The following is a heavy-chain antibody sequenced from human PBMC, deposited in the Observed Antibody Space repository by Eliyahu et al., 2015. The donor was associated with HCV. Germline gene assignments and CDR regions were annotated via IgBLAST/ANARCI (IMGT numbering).Heavy chain of an antibody. CDR2: IKSKVDGGTT. Sequence: EVQLVESGGGLVKPGESLRLSCAASGFXXXNVWLSWVRQAPGKGLEWXGRIKSKVDGGTTDYAAAVKGRFTISRDDSKKMLYLQMNSLKSEDTAVYYCTIEIYCNSISCQSFWGQGTLVTVSS. V-gene: IGHV3-15*01. CDR3: TIEIYCNSISCQSF. D-gene: IGHD2-2*01. J-gene: IGHJ4*02. CDR1: GFXXXNVW.